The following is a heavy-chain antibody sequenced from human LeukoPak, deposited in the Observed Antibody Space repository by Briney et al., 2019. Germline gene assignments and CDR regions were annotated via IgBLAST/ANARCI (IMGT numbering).Heavy chain of an antibody. V-gene: IGHV4-30-4*07. D-gene: IGHD2-2*01. CDR1: GGSISSGAYS. J-gene: IGHJ5*02. Sequence: SQTLSLTCAVSGGSISSGAYSWSWIRQPLGKGLEWIGYVYNSGNTYYNPSLKSRVTISVDTSKNQFSLKLSSVTAADTAVYYCARTHEYCSSTSCYGWFDPWGQGTLVTVSS. CDR2: VYNSGNT. CDR3: ARTHEYCSSTSCYGWFDP.